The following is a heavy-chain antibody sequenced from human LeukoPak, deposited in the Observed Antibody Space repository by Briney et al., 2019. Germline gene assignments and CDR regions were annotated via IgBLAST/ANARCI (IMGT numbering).Heavy chain of an antibody. CDR3: ATVAVAGTQHYHFHY. J-gene: IGHJ4*02. V-gene: IGHV3-23*01. CDR1: GFTFSSYV. Sequence: GESLRLSCAASGFTFSSYVMSWVRQTPGKGLEWVSGISDDGDSTYHADSVKGRFTISRDNSKNTLYLQMNSLRAEDTAVYYCATVAVAGTQHYHFHYWGQGTLVTVSS. D-gene: IGHD6-19*01. CDR2: ISDDGDST.